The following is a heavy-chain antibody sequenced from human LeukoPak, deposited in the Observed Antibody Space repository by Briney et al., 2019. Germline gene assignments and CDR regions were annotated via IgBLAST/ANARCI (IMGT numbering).Heavy chain of an antibody. J-gene: IGHJ2*01. CDR2: ISVSGADT. CDR3: ARGKAGNWYFDL. Sequence: GGSLRLSCVASGFTFSDYYMTWIRQAPGKGLEWLSGISVSGADTYYADSVKGRFTISRDNSKNTLYLQMNSLRAEDTAVYYCARGKAGNWYFDLWGRGTLVTVSS. V-gene: IGHV3-23*01. CDR1: GFTFSDYY.